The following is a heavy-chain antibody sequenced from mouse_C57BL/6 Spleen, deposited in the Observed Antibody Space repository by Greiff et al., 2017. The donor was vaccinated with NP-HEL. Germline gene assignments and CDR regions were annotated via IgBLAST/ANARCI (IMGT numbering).Heavy chain of an antibody. CDR2: ISYDGSN. J-gene: IGHJ2*01. D-gene: IGHD2-4*01. CDR3: ATYDLYYFDY. Sequence: DVHLVESGPGLVKPSQSLSLTCSVTGYSITSGYYWNWIRQFPGNKLEWMGYISYDGSNNYNPSLKNRISITRDTSKNQFFLKLNSVTTEDTATYYCATYDLYYFDYWGQGTTLTVSS. V-gene: IGHV3-6*01. CDR1: GYSITSGYY.